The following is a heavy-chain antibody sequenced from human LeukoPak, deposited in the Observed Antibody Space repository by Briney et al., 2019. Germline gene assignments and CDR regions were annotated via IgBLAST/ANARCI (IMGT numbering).Heavy chain of an antibody. D-gene: IGHD2-2*01. J-gene: IGHJ5*02. V-gene: IGHV1-2*02. CDR2: INPNTGGT. CDR3: ARIVVVPRARWIFP. CDR1: GYTFTAYY. Sequence: ASVKVTCNSSGYTFTAYYMHCVRQAPGQGLEGMGCINPNTGGTNYAQKFQGRVTMTRDTSISTASMALSRLRSDDTAVYYCARIVVVPRARWIFPWGQVTLVTVSS.